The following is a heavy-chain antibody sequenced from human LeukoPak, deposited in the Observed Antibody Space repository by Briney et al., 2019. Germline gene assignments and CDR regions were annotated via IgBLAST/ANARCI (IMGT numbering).Heavy chain of an antibody. CDR1: GYTFTSYG. J-gene: IGHJ6*02. CDR3: ARDTMIQLWLPTYYYYGMDV. V-gene: IGHV1-18*01. Sequence: ASVKVSCKASGYTFTSYGISWVRQAPGQGLEWVGWISAYNGNTNYAQKLQGRVTMTTDTSTSTAYMELRSLRSDDTAVYYCARDTMIQLWLPTYYYYGMDVWGQGTTVTVSS. D-gene: IGHD5-18*01. CDR2: ISAYNGNT.